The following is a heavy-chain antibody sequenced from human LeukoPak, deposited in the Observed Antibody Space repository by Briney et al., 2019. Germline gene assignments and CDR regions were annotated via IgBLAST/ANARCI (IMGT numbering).Heavy chain of an antibody. D-gene: IGHD4-11*01. V-gene: IGHV3-30*02. CDR1: GFTFSNYG. Sequence: GGSLRLSCAASGFTFSNYGMHWVRQAPGKGLEWVAFIRYDGSNKYYADSVKGRFTISRDNSKNTLYLLMNSLRAEDAAVYYCASKTAVVASFDYWGQGTLVTVSS. CDR3: ASKTAVVASFDY. CDR2: IRYDGSNK. J-gene: IGHJ4*02.